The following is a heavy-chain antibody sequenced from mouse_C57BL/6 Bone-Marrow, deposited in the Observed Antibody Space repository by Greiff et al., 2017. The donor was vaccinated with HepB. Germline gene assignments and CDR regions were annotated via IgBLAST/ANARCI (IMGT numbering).Heavy chain of an antibody. CDR2: IYPSDSET. CDR3: ARGDNGY. D-gene: IGHD3-3*01. V-gene: IGHV1-61*01. CDR1: GYTFTSYW. Sequence: VKLMESGAELVRPGSSVKLSCKASGYTFTSYWMDWVKQRPGQGLEWIGNIYPSDSETHYNQKFKDKATLTVDKSSSTAYMQLSSLTSEDSAVYYCARGDNGYWGQGTTLTVSS. J-gene: IGHJ2*01.